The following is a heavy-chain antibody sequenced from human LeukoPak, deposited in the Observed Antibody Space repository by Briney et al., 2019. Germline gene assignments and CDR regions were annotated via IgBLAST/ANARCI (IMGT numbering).Heavy chain of an antibody. V-gene: IGHV4-4*07. CDR3: ARDVVIAAAGTRGWFDP. D-gene: IGHD6-13*01. J-gene: IGHJ5*02. CDR2: IYTSGST. CDR1: GGSISSYY. Sequence: PSETLSLTCTVSGGSISSYYWSWIRQPAGKGLEWIGRIYTSGSTNYNPSLKSRVTMSVDTSKNQFSLKLSSVTAADTAVYYCARDVVIAAAGTRGWFDPWGQGTLVTVSS.